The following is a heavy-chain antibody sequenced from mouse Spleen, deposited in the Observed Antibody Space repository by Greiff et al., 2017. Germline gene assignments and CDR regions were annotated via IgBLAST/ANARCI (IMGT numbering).Heavy chain of an antibody. V-gene: IGHV1-15*01. Sequence: VQVVESGAELVRPGASVTLSCKASGYTFTDYEMHWVKQTPVHGLEWIGAIDPETGGTAYNQKFKGKAILTADKSSSTAYMELRSLTSEDSAVYYCTRYYGSSYGYFDVWGAGTTVTVSS. CDR3: TRYYGSSYGYFDV. CDR2: IDPETGGT. J-gene: IGHJ1*01. CDR1: GYTFTDYE. D-gene: IGHD1-1*01.